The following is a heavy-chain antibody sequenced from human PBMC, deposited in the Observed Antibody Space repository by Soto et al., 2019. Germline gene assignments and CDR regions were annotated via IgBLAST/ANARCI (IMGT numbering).Heavy chain of an antibody. Sequence: PGGSLRLSCAASGFTFSSYGMHWVPQAPGKGLEWVAGISYDGSNKYYADSVKGRFTISRDNSKNTLYLQMNSLRPDHTAVYYCAKENGRCYYVGVLDYWGQGILVTVSS. CDR3: AKENGRCYYVGVLDY. J-gene: IGHJ4*02. CDR2: ISYDGSNK. CDR1: GFTFSSYG. D-gene: IGHD3-22*01. V-gene: IGHV3-30*18.